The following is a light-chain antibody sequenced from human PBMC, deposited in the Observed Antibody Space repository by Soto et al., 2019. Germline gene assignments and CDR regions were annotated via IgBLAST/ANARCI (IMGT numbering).Light chain of an antibody. CDR3: QQYGSSRQT. Sequence: EIVLTQSPGTLSLSPGARATLSCRASQSVTSTYLAWYQQKPGQAPRLLIYGASSRATGIPDRFTGSGSGTDFTLTISRREPEDFAVYYCQQYGSSRQTFGQGTKVDIK. V-gene: IGKV3-20*01. CDR1: QSVTSTY. CDR2: GAS. J-gene: IGKJ1*01.